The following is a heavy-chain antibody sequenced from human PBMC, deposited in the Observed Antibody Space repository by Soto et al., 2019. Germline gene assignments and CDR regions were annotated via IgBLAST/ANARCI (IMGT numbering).Heavy chain of an antibody. CDR3: ARVTGTNWSGWSFDP. J-gene: IGHJ5*02. D-gene: IGHD6-19*01. Sequence: SETLSLTCTVSGGSISSGGYYWIWIRQHPGKGLEWIGYIYYSGSTYYNPSLKSRVTISVDTSKNQFSLKLSSVTAADTAVYYCARVTGTNWSGWSFDPWGQGTLVTVSS. CDR1: GGSISSGGYY. CDR2: IYYSGST. V-gene: IGHV4-31*03.